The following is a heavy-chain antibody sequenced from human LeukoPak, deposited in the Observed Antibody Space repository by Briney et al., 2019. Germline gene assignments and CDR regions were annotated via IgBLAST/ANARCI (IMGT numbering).Heavy chain of an antibody. CDR2: INPSGGST. J-gene: IGHJ4*02. Sequence: ASVKVSCKASGYAFTSYYMHWVRQAPGQGLEWMGIINPSGGSTSYAQKFQGRVTMTRDTSTSTVYMELSSLRSEDAAVYYCARDPRGEGSYFDYWGQGTLVTVSS. D-gene: IGHD3-10*01. CDR3: ARDPRGEGSYFDY. V-gene: IGHV1-46*01. CDR1: GYAFTSYY.